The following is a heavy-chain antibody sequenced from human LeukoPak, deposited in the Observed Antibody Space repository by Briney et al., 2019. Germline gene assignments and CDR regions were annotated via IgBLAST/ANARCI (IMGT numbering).Heavy chain of an antibody. CDR2: IYYSGST. D-gene: IGHD3-3*01. CDR3: ARLPTLLRFLEGSGWFDP. CDR1: GGSISSSSYY. J-gene: IGHJ5*02. V-gene: IGHV4-39*01. Sequence: SETPSLTCTVSGGSISSSSYYWGWIRQPPGKGLEWIGSIYYSGSTYYNPSLKSRVTISVDTSKNQFSLKLSSVTAADTAVYYCARLPTLLRFLEGSGWFDPWGQGTLVTVSS.